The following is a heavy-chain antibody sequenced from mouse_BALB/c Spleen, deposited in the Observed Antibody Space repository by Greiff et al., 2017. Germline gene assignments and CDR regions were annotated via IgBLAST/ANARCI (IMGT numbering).Heavy chain of an antibody. V-gene: IGHV1-4*01. CDR3: ARYGYGSWFAY. CDR2: INPSSGYT. CDR1: GYTFTSYT. D-gene: IGHD2-2*01. Sequence: QVQLQQSGAELARPGASVKMSCKASGYTFTSYTMHWVKQRPGQGLEWIGYINPSSGYTNYNQKFKDKATLTADKSSSTAYMQLSSLTSEDSAVYYCARYGYGSWFAYWGQGTLVTVSA. J-gene: IGHJ3*01.